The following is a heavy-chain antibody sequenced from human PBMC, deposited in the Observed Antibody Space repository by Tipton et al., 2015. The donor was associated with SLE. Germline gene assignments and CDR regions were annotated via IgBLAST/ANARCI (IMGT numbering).Heavy chain of an antibody. J-gene: IGHJ5*02. D-gene: IGHD2-15*01. Sequence: TLSLTCSVSGGSISSYHWSWIRQPPGKGLEWIGYIYYSGSTNYNSSLKSRVTISVDTPKNQFSLNLSSVTAADTAVYYCAREIGDCSGGICSNWFDPWGQGTLVTVSS. V-gene: IGHV4-59*01. CDR1: GGSISSYH. CDR3: AREIGDCSGGICSNWFDP. CDR2: IYYSGST.